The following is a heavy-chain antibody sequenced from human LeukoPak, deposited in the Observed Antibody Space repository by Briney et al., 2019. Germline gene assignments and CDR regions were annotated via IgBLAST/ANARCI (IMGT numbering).Heavy chain of an antibody. CDR1: GGSISSSTYY. J-gene: IGHJ4*02. Sequence: PSETPSLTCTVSGGSISSSTYYRGWIRQPPGKGLEWIGTIYYSGSTYYNPSLKSRVTISVDTSKNQFSLKLSSVTAADTAVYYCASQLFPLAVSGFDYWGQGTLVTVSS. V-gene: IGHV4-39*01. CDR2: IYYSGST. CDR3: ASQLFPLAVSGFDY. D-gene: IGHD6-19*01.